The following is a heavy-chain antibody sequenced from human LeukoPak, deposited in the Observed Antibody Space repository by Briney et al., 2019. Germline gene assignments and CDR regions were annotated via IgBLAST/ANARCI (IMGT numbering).Heavy chain of an antibody. J-gene: IGHJ4*02. CDR1: GCTFSSYS. CDR2: ISGLSSYT. V-gene: IGHV3-21*01. D-gene: IGHD3-16*01. Sequence: GGSLRLSCAASGCTFSSYSMNWVRQAPGKGLEWVSSISGLSSYTYYGESVKGRFSISRDNAKNSLYLQMNSLGAEDTATYYCGRAFPPLRTSSAGDLWGQGILVTVSS. CDR3: GRAFPPLRTSSAGDL.